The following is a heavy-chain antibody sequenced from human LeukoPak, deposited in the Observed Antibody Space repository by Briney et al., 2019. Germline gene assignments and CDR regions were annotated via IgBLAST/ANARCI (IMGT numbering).Heavy chain of an antibody. CDR2: MNPNSGNT. CDR1: GYTFTSYD. V-gene: IGHV1-8*01. CDR3: ARGGIAVAGGLSYYYYGMGV. Sequence: ASVKVSCKASGYTFTSYDINWVRQATGQGLEWMGWMNPNSGNTGYAQKFQGRVTMTRNTSISTAYMELSSLRSEDTAVYYCARGGIAVAGGLSYYYYGMGVWGQGTTVTVSS. D-gene: IGHD6-19*01. J-gene: IGHJ6*02.